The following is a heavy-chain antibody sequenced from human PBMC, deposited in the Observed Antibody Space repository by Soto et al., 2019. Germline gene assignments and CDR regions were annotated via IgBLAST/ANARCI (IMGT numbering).Heavy chain of an antibody. D-gene: IGHD2-2*01. CDR1: GFPFSDYY. J-gene: IGHJ4*02. Sequence: PGGSLRLSCAASGFPFSDYYMGWIRQAPGKGLEWISYISISGSAIYYADSVKGRFTISRDNAKNSLYLQMHSLRAEDTAVYYCARLHYFYANYYFDNWGQGTLVTVSS. V-gene: IGHV3-11*01. CDR3: ARLHYFYANYYFDN. CDR2: ISISGSAI.